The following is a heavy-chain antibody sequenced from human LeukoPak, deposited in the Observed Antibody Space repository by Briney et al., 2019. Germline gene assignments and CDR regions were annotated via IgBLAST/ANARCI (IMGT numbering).Heavy chain of an antibody. D-gene: IGHD5-24*01. Sequence: GGSLRLSCAASGFTFSYYDMSWVRQAPGKGLEWVASITLSGGSTFYADSVKGRFTISRDNAKNTVYLQMNSLRAEDTAVYYCVRGDGFILDYWGQGTLVTVST. V-gene: IGHV3-23*01. J-gene: IGHJ4*02. CDR2: ITLSGGST. CDR1: GFTFSYYD. CDR3: VRGDGFILDY.